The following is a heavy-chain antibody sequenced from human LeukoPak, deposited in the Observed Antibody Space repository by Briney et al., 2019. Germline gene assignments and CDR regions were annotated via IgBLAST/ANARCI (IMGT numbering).Heavy chain of an antibody. Sequence: SETLSLTCAVYGGSFSGYYWSWIRQPPGKGLEWIGEINYSGSTNYNPSLKSRVTISVDTSKNQFSLKLSSVTAADTAVYYCARGRSSRNRPRLDYWGQGTLVTVSS. CDR3: ARGRSSRNRPRLDY. CDR1: GGSFSGYY. D-gene: IGHD1-14*01. V-gene: IGHV4-34*01. J-gene: IGHJ4*02. CDR2: INYSGST.